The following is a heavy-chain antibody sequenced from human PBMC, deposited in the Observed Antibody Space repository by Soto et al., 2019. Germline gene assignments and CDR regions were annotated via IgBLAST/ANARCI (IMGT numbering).Heavy chain of an antibody. D-gene: IGHD2-2*01. V-gene: IGHV4-38-2*01. Sequence: SETLSLTCAVSGYSISSGYYWGWIRQPPGKGLEWIGSIYHSGSTYYNPSLKSRVTISVDTSKNQFSLKLSSVTAADTAVYYCARRCYDLDAFDIWGQGTMVTVSS. CDR2: IYHSGST. CDR1: GYSISSGYY. J-gene: IGHJ3*02. CDR3: ARRCYDLDAFDI.